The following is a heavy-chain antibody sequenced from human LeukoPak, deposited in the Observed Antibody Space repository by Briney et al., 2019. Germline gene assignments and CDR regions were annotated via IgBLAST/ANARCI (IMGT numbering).Heavy chain of an antibody. CDR1: GGSFSGYY. D-gene: IGHD3-3*01. CDR2: INHSGST. J-gene: IGHJ4*02. CDR3: ARELTRFWSGYYNYFDY. Sequence: SETLSLTCAVYGGSFSGYYWSWIRQPPGKGLEWIGEINHSGSTNYNPSLKSRVTISVDTSKNQFSLKLSSVTAADPAVYYCARELTRFWSGYYNYFDYWGQGTLVTVSS. V-gene: IGHV4-34*01.